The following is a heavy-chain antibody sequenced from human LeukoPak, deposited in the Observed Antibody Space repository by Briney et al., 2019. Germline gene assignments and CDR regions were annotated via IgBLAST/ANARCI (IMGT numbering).Heavy chain of an antibody. CDR1: GGSFSGYY. V-gene: IGHV4-34*01. CDR2: INHSGRT. CDR3: ARHRCSGGSCYPMNWFDP. Sequence: SETLSLTCAVYGGSFSGYYWSCIRQPPGKGLEWIGEINHSGRTNYNPSLKSRVTISVDTSKNQFSLKLSSVTAADTAVYYCARHRCSGGSCYPMNWFDPWGQGTLVTVSS. D-gene: IGHD2-15*01. J-gene: IGHJ5*02.